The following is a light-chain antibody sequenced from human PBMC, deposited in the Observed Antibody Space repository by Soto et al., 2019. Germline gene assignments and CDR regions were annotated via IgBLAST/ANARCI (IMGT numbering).Light chain of an antibody. CDR3: CTYATSHTWL. Sequence: QSALTQPASVSGSPGQSITISCTGSSSDVGSYNLVSWYQHHPGKAPTLIIYEGNKRPSGVSIRFSGSKSGNTASLTISGLQSEDEADYYCCTYATSHTWLFGGGTQLTVL. CDR1: SSDVGSYNL. V-gene: IGLV2-23*01. J-gene: IGLJ3*02. CDR2: EGN.